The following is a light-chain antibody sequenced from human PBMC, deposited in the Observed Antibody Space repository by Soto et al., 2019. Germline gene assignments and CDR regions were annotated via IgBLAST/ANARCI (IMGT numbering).Light chain of an antibody. J-gene: IGKJ3*01. CDR1: QSISSSY. CDR3: QQYGSSRFT. Sequence: DIVLTQSPGTLSLYPGERATLSCRASQSISSSYLAWYQQKPGQAPRLLVYGASSRATGIPDRFSGSGSGTDFTLTISRLEPEDFAVYYCQQYGSSRFTFGPGTKVVIK. CDR2: GAS. V-gene: IGKV3-20*01.